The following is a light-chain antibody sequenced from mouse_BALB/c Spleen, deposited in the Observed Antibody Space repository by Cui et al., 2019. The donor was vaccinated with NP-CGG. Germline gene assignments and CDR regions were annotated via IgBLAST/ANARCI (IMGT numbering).Light chain of an antibody. Sequence: QAVVTQESALTTSPGETVTLTCRSSTWAVTTSNYPNCVQAQPDHLFPGQRGGTNNRDPGVPARFSGSLIGDKAALTITGAQTEDEAIYFCVLWYSNHWVFGGGTKLTVL. J-gene: IGLJ1*01. CDR2: GTN. CDR3: VLWYSNHWV. V-gene: IGLV1*01. CDR1: TWAVTTSNY.